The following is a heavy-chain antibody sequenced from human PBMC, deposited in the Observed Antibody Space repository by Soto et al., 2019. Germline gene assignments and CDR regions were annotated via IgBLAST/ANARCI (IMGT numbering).Heavy chain of an antibody. CDR1: GGTFSSYT. J-gene: IGHJ4*02. CDR2: IIPILGIA. CDR3: ASVGYSSSWYFDY. V-gene: IGHV1-69*02. D-gene: IGHD6-13*01. Sequence: SVKVSCKASGGTFSSYTISWVRQAPGQGLEWMGRIIPILGIANYAQKFQGRVTITADKSTSTAYMELSSLRSEDTAVYYCASVGYSSSWYFDYWGQVTLVAVSS.